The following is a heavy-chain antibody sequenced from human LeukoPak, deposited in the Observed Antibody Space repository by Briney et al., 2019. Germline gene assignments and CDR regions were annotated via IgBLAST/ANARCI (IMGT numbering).Heavy chain of an antibody. CDR3: ASRSRYCSSTSCYMEEDY. J-gene: IGHJ4*02. D-gene: IGHD2-2*02. V-gene: IGHV4-39*01. CDR1: GGSISSSSYY. Sequence: SETLSLTCTVSGGSISSSSYYWGWIRQPPGKGLEWIGSIYYSGSTYYNPSLKSRVTISVDTSKNQFSLKLSSVTAADTAVYYCASRSRYCSSTSCYMEEDYWGQGTLVTASS. CDR2: IYYSGST.